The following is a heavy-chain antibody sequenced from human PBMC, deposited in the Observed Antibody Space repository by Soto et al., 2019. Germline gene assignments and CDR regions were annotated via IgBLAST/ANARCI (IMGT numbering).Heavy chain of an antibody. Sequence: PGGSLRLSCAASGFTFSSYWMSWVRQAPGKGLEWVANIKQDGSEKYYVDSVKGRFTISRDNAKNSLYLQMNSLRAEDTAVYYCARADTVLLWYGDPTQPDAYDIWGQGTMVTVSS. J-gene: IGHJ3*02. D-gene: IGHD3-10*01. CDR3: ARADTVLLWYGDPTQPDAYDI. CDR1: GFTFSSYW. CDR2: IKQDGSEK. V-gene: IGHV3-7*04.